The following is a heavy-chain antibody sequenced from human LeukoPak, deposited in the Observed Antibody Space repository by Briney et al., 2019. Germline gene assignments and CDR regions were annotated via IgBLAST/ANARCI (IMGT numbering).Heavy chain of an antibody. CDR3: AREVGDSSGWFDY. Sequence: GGSLRLSCAASGFTFSDYNMRWIRQALGKGLEWVSSISRSGSTKYYADSVKGRFTISRDNAKNSLYLQMNSLRAEDTALYYCAREVGDSSGWFDYWGQGTLVTVSS. V-gene: IGHV3-11*01. CDR2: ISRSGSTK. J-gene: IGHJ4*02. D-gene: IGHD6-19*01. CDR1: GFTFSDYN.